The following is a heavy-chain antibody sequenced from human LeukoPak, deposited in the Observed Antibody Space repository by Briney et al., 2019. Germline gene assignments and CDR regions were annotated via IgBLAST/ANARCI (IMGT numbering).Heavy chain of an antibody. CDR2: IYYSGSI. CDR1: GGSISTSSYY. Sequence: SETLSLTCTVSGGSISTSSYYWGWMRQPPGKGLEWIGSIQPPGKGLEWIGSIYYSGSIYYNPSLKSRVTLSVDTSKNQFSLKLSSVTAADTAVYYCARWSGSVTARNYYYYMDVWGEGTTVTVSS. V-gene: IGHV4-39*07. D-gene: IGHD6-6*01. J-gene: IGHJ6*03. CDR3: ARWSGSVTARNYYYYMDV.